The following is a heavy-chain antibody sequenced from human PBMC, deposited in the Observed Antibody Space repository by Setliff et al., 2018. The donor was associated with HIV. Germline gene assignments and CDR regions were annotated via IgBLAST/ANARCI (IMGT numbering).Heavy chain of an antibody. D-gene: IGHD6-19*01. CDR2: INTKTGNP. J-gene: IGHJ4*02. Sequence: ASVKVSCKASGYTFTSYAMNWVRQAPGQGLEWMGWINTKTGNPTYAQGFTGRFVFSLDTSVSTAYLQISSLKAEDTVVYYCASVGPRYSSGWCPAYWGQGTLVTVSS. CDR3: ASVGPRYSSGWCPAY. V-gene: IGHV7-4-1*02. CDR1: GYTFTSYA.